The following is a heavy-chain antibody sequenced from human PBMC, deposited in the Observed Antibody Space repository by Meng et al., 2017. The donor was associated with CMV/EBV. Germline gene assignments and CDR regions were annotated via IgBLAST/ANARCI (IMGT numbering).Heavy chain of an antibody. CDR2: IYTSGST. D-gene: IGHD2-15*01. CDR3: ARSMVVAGDWFDP. CDR1: GGPTSSYY. Sequence: QVPLQEPGPGRVKPSGTLSLTCTVSGGPTSSYYWSWIRQPAGKGLEWIGRIYTSGSTNYNPSLKSRVTMSVDTSKNQFSLKLSSVTAADTAVYYCARSMVVAGDWFDPWGQGTLVTVSS. J-gene: IGHJ5*02. V-gene: IGHV4-4*07.